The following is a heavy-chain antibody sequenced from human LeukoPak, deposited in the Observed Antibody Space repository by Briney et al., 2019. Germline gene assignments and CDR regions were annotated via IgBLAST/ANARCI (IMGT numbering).Heavy chain of an antibody. Sequence: SETLSLTCTVSGGSISSSSYYWGWIRQPPGKGLEWIGSIYYSGSTYYNPSLKGRVTISVDTSKNQFSLKLSSVTAADTAVYYCARPYSSGWYGIDYWGQGTLVTVSS. D-gene: IGHD6-19*01. CDR3: ARPYSSGWYGIDY. CDR2: IYYSGST. CDR1: GGSISSSSYY. V-gene: IGHV4-39*01. J-gene: IGHJ4*02.